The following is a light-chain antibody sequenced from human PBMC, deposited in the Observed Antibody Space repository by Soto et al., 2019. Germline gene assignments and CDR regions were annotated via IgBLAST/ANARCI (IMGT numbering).Light chain of an antibody. V-gene: IGLV2-14*01. CDR1: SSDVGGYNY. Sequence: QSALTQPASVSESPGQSVTISCTGTSSDVGGYNYVSWYQQHPGKAPKLMIYEVNNRPSGISKRFSGSKSGNTASLAISGRQAEDEADYYCSSFTSTSTYVFGTGTKVTVL. J-gene: IGLJ1*01. CDR3: SSFTSTSTYV. CDR2: EVN.